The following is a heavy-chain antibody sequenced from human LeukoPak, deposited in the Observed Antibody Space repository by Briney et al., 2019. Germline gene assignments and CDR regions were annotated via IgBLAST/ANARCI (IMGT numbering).Heavy chain of an antibody. D-gene: IGHD3-22*01. J-gene: IGHJ4*02. CDR2: INPNSGGT. CDR1: GYTFTVYY. V-gene: IGHV1-2*02. Sequence: ASVRVSCTASGYTFTVYYMHWVRQAPGQGGEWMGWINPNSGGTNYAQKFQGRVTMTRDTSISTDYMELSRLRSDDTAVYYCARPLERYYYDSSGAFYYWGQGTLVTVSS. CDR3: ARPLERYYYDSSGAFYY.